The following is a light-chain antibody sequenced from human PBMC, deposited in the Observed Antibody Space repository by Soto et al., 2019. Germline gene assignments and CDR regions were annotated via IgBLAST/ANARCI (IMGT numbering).Light chain of an antibody. J-gene: IGKJ3*01. V-gene: IGKV1-9*01. Sequence: DIPFTQSPSFLSASVGYRVTFTCRASQGISSYLAWYQQKPGKAPKLLIYDASTLKSGVPSRFSGSGSGTEFTLTISSLQPEDFATYYCQKLNSYPLTFGPGTKVDIK. CDR2: DAS. CDR3: QKLNSYPLT. CDR1: QGISSY.